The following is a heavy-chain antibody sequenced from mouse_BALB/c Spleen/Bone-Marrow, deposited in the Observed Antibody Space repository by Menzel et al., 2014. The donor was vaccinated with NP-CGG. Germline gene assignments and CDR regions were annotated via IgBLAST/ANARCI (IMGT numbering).Heavy chain of an antibody. CDR2: INPDSSTI. J-gene: IGHJ3*01. CDR1: GFDFSRYW. Sequence: EVKLQESGGGLVQPGGSLKLSCAASGFDFSRYWMSWVRQAPGKGLEWIGEINPDSSTIKYTPSLKDKFIISRDNAKNTLYLQMSKVRSEDTALYYCALSHYGNPWVTYWGQGTLVTVSA. V-gene: IGHV4-1*02. D-gene: IGHD2-1*01. CDR3: ALSHYGNPWVTY.